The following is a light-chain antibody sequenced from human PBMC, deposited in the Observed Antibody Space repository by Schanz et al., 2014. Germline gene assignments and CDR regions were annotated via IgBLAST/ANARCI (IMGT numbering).Light chain of an antibody. CDR1: QDISNY. CDR3: QQYYSYPLT. J-gene: IGKJ4*01. V-gene: IGKV1-16*01. Sequence: DIQMTQSPSSLSASVGDRVTITCQASQDISNYLNWYQQKPGKAPKLLIYAASTLQSGVPSRFSGSGSGTDFTLTISCLQSEDFATYYCQQYYSYPLTFGGGTKVEIK. CDR2: AAS.